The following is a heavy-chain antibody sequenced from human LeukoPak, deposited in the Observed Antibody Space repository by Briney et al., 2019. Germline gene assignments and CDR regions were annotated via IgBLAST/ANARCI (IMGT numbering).Heavy chain of an antibody. J-gene: IGHJ4*02. CDR1: GFTFSSYE. CDR3: ARDLASGWYFYY. CDR2: ISSSGSTI. Sequence: GGSLRLSCAASGFTFSSYEMNWVRQAPGKGLEWVSYISSSGSTIYYADSVEGRFTISRDNAKNSLYLQMNSLRAEDTAVYYCARDLASGWYFYYWGQGTLVTVSS. V-gene: IGHV3-48*03. D-gene: IGHD6-19*01.